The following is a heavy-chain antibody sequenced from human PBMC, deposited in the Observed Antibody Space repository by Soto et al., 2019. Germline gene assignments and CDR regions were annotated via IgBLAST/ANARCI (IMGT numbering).Heavy chain of an antibody. CDR1: GGSISSSSYY. Sequence: NHSETLSLTCTLSGGSISSSSYYWGWIRQPPGKWLEWIGTIYYSGNTYYNPSLKSRVTISADTSNNQFSLKLTSVTAADTAVYYCARRSGYGNFDYWGQGTLVTVS. D-gene: IGHD5-12*01. CDR3: ARRSGYGNFDY. CDR2: IYYSGNT. V-gene: IGHV4-39*01. J-gene: IGHJ4*02.